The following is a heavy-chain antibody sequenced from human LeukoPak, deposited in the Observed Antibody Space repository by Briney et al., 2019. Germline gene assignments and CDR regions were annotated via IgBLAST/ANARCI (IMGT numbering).Heavy chain of an antibody. CDR1: GYTFTSYG. CDR3: ARALGGYSYGNDY. Sequence: VASVKVSCKASGYTFTSYGINWVRQATGQGLEWMGWMNPNSGNTGYAQKFQGRVTITRNTSISTAYMELSSLRSEDTAVYYCARALGGYSYGNDYWDQGTLVTVSS. CDR2: MNPNSGNT. D-gene: IGHD5-18*01. J-gene: IGHJ4*02. V-gene: IGHV1-8*03.